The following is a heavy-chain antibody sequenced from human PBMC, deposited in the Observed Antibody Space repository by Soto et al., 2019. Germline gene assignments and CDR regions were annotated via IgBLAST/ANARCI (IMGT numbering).Heavy chain of an antibody. CDR1: GFTFSSYS. CDR2: ISSSSSTI. D-gene: IGHD3-9*01. CDR3: ARDYDINVYGIDT. Sequence: PAGSLRLSCAASGFTFSSYSMNWVRQAPGKGLEWDSYISSSSSTISYADSVKGRFTISRDHATNSLYLQMNSLRDEATAVYYWARDYDINVYGIDTWGQGTTVTVSS. V-gene: IGHV3-48*02. J-gene: IGHJ6*01.